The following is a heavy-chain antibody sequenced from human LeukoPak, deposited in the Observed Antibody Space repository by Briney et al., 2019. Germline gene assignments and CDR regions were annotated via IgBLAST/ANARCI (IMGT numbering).Heavy chain of an antibody. CDR2: INPNSGGT. J-gene: IGHJ4*02. Sequence: ASVKVSCKASGYTFTGHYIHWVRQAPGQGLEWMGWINPNSGGTNYAQRFQGRVTITRDTSISTAYMELSRLRSDDTAVYYCARVHDVLTGYNNWGQGTLVTVSS. V-gene: IGHV1-2*02. D-gene: IGHD3-9*01. CDR1: GYTFTGHY. CDR3: ARVHDVLTGYNN.